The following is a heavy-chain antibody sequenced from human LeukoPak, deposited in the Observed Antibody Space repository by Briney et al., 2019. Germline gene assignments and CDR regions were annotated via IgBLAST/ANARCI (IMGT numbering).Heavy chain of an antibody. V-gene: IGHV3-48*03. CDR2: ISSSGSTI. D-gene: IGHD4-17*01. CDR1: GFTFSSYE. J-gene: IGHJ4*02. Sequence: GGSLRLSCAASGFTFSSYEMNWVRQAPGKGLEWVSYISSSGSTIYYADSVKGRFTISRDNSKNTLYLQMNSLRAEDTAVYYCARAGPILREFDYWGQGTLVTVSS. CDR3: ARAGPILREFDY.